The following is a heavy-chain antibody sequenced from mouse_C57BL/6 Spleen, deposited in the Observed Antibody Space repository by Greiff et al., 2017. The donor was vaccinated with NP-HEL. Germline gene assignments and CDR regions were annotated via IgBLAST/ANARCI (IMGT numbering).Heavy chain of an antibody. V-gene: IGHV7-3*01. J-gene: IGHJ4*01. CDR3: ARYTIYYYGSSYRGAMDY. D-gene: IGHD1-1*01. CDR1: GFTFTDYY. CDR2: IRNKANGYTP. Sequence: EVQGVESGGGLVQPGGSLSLSCAASGFTFTDYYMSWVRQPPGKALEWLGFIRNKANGYTPEYSASVKGRFTISRDNSQSILYLQMNALRAEDSATYYCARYTIYYYGSSYRGAMDYWGQGTSVTVSS.